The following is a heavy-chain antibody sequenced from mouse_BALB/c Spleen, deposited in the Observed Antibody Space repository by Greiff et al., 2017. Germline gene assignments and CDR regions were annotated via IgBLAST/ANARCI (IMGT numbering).Heavy chain of an antibody. CDR2: IYPGNVNT. J-gene: IGHJ4*01. CDR3: ARKDGNYYYAMDY. D-gene: IGHD2-1*01. V-gene: IGHV1S56*01. CDR1: GFNIKDTY. Sequence: QVQLQQSGAELVKPGASVKLSCTASGFNIKDTYIHWVKQRPGQGLEWIGWIYPGNVNTKYNEKFKGKATLTADKSSSTAYMQLSSLTSEDSAVYFCARKDGNYYYAMDYWGQGTSVTVSS.